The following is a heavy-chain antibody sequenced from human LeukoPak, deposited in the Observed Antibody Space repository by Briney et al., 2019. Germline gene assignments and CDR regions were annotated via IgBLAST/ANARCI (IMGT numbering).Heavy chain of an antibody. CDR2: LNQDGSEK. CDR3: ASLGI. J-gene: IGHJ3*02. CDR1: GFTFSSYE. Sequence: GGSLRLSCAASGFTFSSYEMNWVRQAPGKGLEWVANLNQDGSEKYYVDSVKGRFTISRDNAKNSLYLQMNSLRAEDTAVYYCASLGIWGQGTMVTVSS. V-gene: IGHV3-7*01. D-gene: IGHD3-16*01.